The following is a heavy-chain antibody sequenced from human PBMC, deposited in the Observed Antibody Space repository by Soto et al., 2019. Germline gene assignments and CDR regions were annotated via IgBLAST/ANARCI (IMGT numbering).Heavy chain of an antibody. V-gene: IGHV4-39*01. CDR1: GGSISSSSYY. CDR3: ADGGCSGGSCYRKYFQH. CDR2: IYYSGST. D-gene: IGHD2-15*01. Sequence: QLQLQESGPGLVKPSETLSLTCTVSGGSISSSSYYWGWIRQPPGKGLEWIGSIYYSGSTYYNPSRKGRFAIAVDTSKNQFSLKLSSVTAADTAVYYCADGGCSGGSCYRKYFQHWGQGTLVTVSS. J-gene: IGHJ1*01.